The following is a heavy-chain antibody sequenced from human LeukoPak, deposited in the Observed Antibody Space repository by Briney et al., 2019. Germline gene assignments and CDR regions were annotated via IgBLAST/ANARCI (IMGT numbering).Heavy chain of an antibody. CDR1: GLTFSSYG. CDR3: ARDHGIHFYGAGSFYFDY. V-gene: IGHV3-33*01. J-gene: IGHJ4*02. CDR2: IWYDGSNK. D-gene: IGHD3-10*01. Sequence: GGSLRLSCAASGLTFSSYGMHLVRQAPGKGLEWVAVIWYDGSNKYYADSVKGRFTISRDNSKNTLYLQMNSLRAEDTAVYYCARDHGIHFYGAGSFYFDYWGQGTLVTVSS.